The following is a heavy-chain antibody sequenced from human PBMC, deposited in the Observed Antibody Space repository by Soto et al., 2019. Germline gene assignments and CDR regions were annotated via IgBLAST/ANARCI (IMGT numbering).Heavy chain of an antibody. CDR1: GYKVSTWHNFTSYW. J-gene: IGHJ6*02. Sequence: PGESLKISCMGSGYKVSTWHNFTSYWIAWVRQMPGEGLEWMGIIYPGDSDTRYSPSFQGQVTISADKSINSVYLQWSSLKASDTATYYCARHGTVTPTSHYYYYYGMDVWGQGTTVTVSS. CDR3: ARHGTVTPTSHYYYYYGMDV. CDR2: IYPGDSDT. D-gene: IGHD4-17*01. V-gene: IGHV5-51*01.